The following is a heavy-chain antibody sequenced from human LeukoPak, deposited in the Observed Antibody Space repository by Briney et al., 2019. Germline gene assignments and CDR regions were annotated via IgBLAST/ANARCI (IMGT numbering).Heavy chain of an antibody. D-gene: IGHD5-12*01. Sequence: SETLSLTCTVSGGSISSGGYYWSWIRQPPGKGLEWIGYIYHSGSTYYNPSLKSRVTISVDTSKNQFSLKLSSVTAADTAVYYCARGDDYEYYYMDVWGKGTTVTVSS. CDR1: GGSISSGGYY. J-gene: IGHJ6*03. CDR3: ARGDDYEYYYMDV. CDR2: IYHSGST. V-gene: IGHV4-30-2*01.